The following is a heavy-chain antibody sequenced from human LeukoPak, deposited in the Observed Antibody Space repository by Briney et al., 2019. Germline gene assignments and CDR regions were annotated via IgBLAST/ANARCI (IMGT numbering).Heavy chain of an antibody. V-gene: IGHV4-61*02. CDR3: ARGEDSNYVFDY. CDR1: GGSISSSSYY. Sequence: SETLSLTCTVSGGSISSSSYYWSWIRQPAGKGLEWIGRIYTNGNTNYNPSLKSRVTMSVDSSKNQFSLKLTSVTAADTAVYYCARGEDSNYVFDYWGQGTLVTVSS. D-gene: IGHD4-11*01. CDR2: IYTNGNT. J-gene: IGHJ4*02.